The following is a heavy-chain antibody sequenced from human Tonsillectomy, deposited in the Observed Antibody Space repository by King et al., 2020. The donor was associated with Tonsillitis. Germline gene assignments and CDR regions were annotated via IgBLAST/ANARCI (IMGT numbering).Heavy chain of an antibody. D-gene: IGHD3-22*01. V-gene: IGHV3-48*01. CDR1: GFTFSSYS. J-gene: IGHJ1*01. CDR2: ISSSSSTI. CDR3: ARDSYDSKGFQH. Sequence: VQLVESGGGLVQPGGSLRLSCAASGFTFSSYSMNWVRQAPGKGLEWVSYISSSSSTIYYADSVKGRFTISRDNAKNSLYLQMNSLRAEDTAVYYCARDSYDSKGFQHCGQGTLVTVSS.